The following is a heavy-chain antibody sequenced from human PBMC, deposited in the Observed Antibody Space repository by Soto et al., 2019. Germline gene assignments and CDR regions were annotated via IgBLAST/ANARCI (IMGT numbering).Heavy chain of an antibody. J-gene: IGHJ2*01. V-gene: IGHV3-23*01. CDR2: ISGSGGST. D-gene: IGHD6-13*01. CDR3: AKDIRGYGGSWYWYFDL. CDR1: GFTFSSYA. Sequence: EVQLLESGGGLVQPGGSLRLSCAASGFTFSSYAMSWVRQAPGKGLEWVSAISGSGGSTYYADSVKGRFTISRDNSKNPLYLQMNSLRAEDTAVYYCAKDIRGYGGSWYWYFDLWGRGTLVTVSS.